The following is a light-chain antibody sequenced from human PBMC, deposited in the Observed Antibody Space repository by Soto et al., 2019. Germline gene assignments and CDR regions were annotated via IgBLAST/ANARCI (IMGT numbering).Light chain of an antibody. V-gene: IGLV2-11*01. CDR3: SAYTARSTLV. J-gene: IGLJ3*02. CDR1: SSDVGTYDF. CDR2: DVS. Sequence: QSALTQPRSVSGSPGQSVTISCTGTSSDVGTYDFVSWYQQHPGKAPRLMIFDVSERPSGVPDRFSGSKSGNTASLTISGLQAEDEADYYCSAYTARSTLVFGGGTKLTVL.